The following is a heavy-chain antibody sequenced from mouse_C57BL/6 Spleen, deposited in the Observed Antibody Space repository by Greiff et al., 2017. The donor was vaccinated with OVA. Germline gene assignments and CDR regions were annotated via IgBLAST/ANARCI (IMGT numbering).Heavy chain of an antibody. D-gene: IGHD2-5*01. J-gene: IGHJ4*01. V-gene: IGHV1-82*01. CDR1: GYAFSSSW. Sequence: VQLQQSGPELVKPGASVKISCKASGYAFSSSWMNWVKQRPGKGLEWIGRIYPGDGDTNYNGKFKGKATLTADKSSSTAYMQLSSLTSEDSAVYFCARFSNYGYYYAMDYWGQGTSVTVSS. CDR2: IYPGDGDT. CDR3: ARFSNYGYYYAMDY.